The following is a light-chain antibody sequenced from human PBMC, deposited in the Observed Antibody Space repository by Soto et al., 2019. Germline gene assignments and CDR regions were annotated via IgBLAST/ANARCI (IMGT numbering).Light chain of an antibody. CDR1: QSVDTN. J-gene: IGKJ5*01. Sequence: EIVMTQSPATLSLSPGDTATLSCRASQSVDTNLAWYVQKPGQAPRRLLYGVSTWGTGVTARFSGSGSGTEFTLTLSSLQSEDFAIYYCQQYNSWPITFGQGTRLEIK. CDR2: GVS. CDR3: QQYNSWPIT. V-gene: IGKV3D-15*01.